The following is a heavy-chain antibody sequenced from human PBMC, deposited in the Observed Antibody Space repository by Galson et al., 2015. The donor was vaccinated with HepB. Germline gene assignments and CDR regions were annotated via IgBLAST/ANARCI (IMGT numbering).Heavy chain of an antibody. Sequence: SLRLSCAASGFTFSSYGMHWVRQAPGKGLEWVAVISYDRSNKYYADSVKGRFTISRDNSKNTLYLQMNSLRAEDTAVYYCAKGYTVAGHGGGDYWGQGTLVTVSS. CDR1: GFTFSSYG. CDR3: AKGYTVAGHGGGDY. V-gene: IGHV3-30*18. D-gene: IGHD6-19*01. J-gene: IGHJ4*02. CDR2: ISYDRSNK.